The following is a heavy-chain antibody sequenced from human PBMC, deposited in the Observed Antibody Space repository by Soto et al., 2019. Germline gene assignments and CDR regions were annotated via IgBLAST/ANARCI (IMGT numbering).Heavy chain of an antibody. CDR3: AREPYYDFWSGYYMENYYFDY. CDR1: GFTFSSYG. Sequence: QVQLVESGGGVVQPGRSLRLSCAASGFTFSSYGMHWVRQAPGKGLEWVAVIWYDGSNKYYADSVKGRFTISRDNSKNTLYLQMNSLRAEDTAVYYCAREPYYDFWSGYYMENYYFDYWGQGTLVTVSS. V-gene: IGHV3-33*01. D-gene: IGHD3-3*01. CDR2: IWYDGSNK. J-gene: IGHJ4*02.